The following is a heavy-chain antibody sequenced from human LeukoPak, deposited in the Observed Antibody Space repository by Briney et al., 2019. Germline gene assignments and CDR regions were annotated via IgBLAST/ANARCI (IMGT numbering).Heavy chain of an antibody. V-gene: IGHV3-30*02. CDR2: IRNDGSNK. Sequence: PGGSLRLSCAASGFAFKNYGMHWVRQAPGKGLEWVAFIRNDGSNKYYADSVKGRFTISRDNSKNTLYLQMNSLRAEDTAVYYCAKGNLGEQWLVLNWGQGTLVTVSS. CDR1: GFAFKNYG. J-gene: IGHJ4*02. CDR3: AKGNLGEQWLVLN. D-gene: IGHD6-19*01.